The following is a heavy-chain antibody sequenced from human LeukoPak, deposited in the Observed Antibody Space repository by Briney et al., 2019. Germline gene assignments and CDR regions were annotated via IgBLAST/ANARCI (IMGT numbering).Heavy chain of an antibody. D-gene: IGHD5-18*01. V-gene: IGHV3-23*01. CDR2: ISGSGGST. Sequence: GGSLRLSCAASGFTFNNYAMSWVRQAPGKGLEWVSAISGSGGSTFYADSVKGRFTISRDNSKNTLYLQMNSLRAEDTAVYYCAKDRQYSYGYPVYFEYWRQGTLVTVSS. CDR1: GFTFNNYA. J-gene: IGHJ4*02. CDR3: AKDRQYSYGYPVYFEY.